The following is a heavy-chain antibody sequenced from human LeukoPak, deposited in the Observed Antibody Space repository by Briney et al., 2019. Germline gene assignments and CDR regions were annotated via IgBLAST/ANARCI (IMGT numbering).Heavy chain of an antibody. J-gene: IGHJ4*02. Sequence: GGSLRLSCAASGFTFSSYAMTWVRQAPGEGLEWVSGISGSGDNTYYADSGKGRFTISRDNPKNTLYLQMNSLRAEDTAVYYCARESVLMVYEPYYFDYWGQGTLVTVSS. CDR3: ARESVLMVYEPYYFDY. D-gene: IGHD2-8*01. V-gene: IGHV3-23*01. CDR2: ISGSGDNT. CDR1: GFTFSSYA.